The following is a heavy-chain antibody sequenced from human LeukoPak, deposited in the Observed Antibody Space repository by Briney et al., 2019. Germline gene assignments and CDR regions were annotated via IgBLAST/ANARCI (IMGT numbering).Heavy chain of an antibody. CDR1: GGSISSYY. J-gene: IGHJ5*02. CDR2: IYDNESP. D-gene: IGHD3-10*01. CDR3: ARGHLYRSGSYGWFDP. V-gene: IGHV4-59*08. Sequence: SETLSLTCTVSGGSISSYYWSWVRQPPGKGLEWIGYIYDNESPNYNPSLKSRVTISVDTSKNQFSLKLSSVTAADTAVYYCARGHLYRSGSYGWFDPWGQGTLVTVTS.